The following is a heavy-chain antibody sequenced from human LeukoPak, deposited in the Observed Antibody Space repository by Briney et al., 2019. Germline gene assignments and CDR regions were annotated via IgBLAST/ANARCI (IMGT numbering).Heavy chain of an antibody. Sequence: SRTLSFTGTVLGASFRGTYWTWIGRPPGKGWGWIGRIYTSGSTNYNPSLKSRVTMSVDTSKNQFSLKLSSVTAADTAVYYCARDPYDSSGYLDYWGQGTLVTVSS. V-gene: IGHV4-4*07. J-gene: IGHJ4*02. CDR1: GASFRGTY. D-gene: IGHD3-22*01. CDR2: IYTSGST. CDR3: ARDPYDSSGYLDY.